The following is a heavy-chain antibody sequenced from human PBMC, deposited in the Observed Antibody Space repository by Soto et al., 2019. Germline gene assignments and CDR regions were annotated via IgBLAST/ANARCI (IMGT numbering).Heavy chain of an antibody. CDR3: ARDRTYYDFWREYNYFDY. CDR1: GYTFTSYY. CDR2: INPNNGNT. D-gene: IGHD3-3*01. V-gene: IGHV1-18*04. J-gene: IGHJ4*02. Sequence: ASVKVSCKASGYTFTSYYMHWVRQAPGQGLEWMGRINPNNGNTNYAQKLQGRVTMTTDTSTSTAYMELRSLRSDDTAVYYCARDRTYYDFWREYNYFDYWGQGTLVTVSS.